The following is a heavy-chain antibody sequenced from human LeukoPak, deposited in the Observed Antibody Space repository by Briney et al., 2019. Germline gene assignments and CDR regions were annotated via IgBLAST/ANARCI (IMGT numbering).Heavy chain of an antibody. CDR2: ISGSGGST. CDR3: AKTDRWLVIANFDY. D-gene: IGHD2-21*01. V-gene: IGHV3-23*01. J-gene: IGHJ4*02. CDR1: GFTFSSYA. Sequence: GGSLRLSCAASGFTFSSYAMSWVRQAPGKGLEWVSAISGSGGSTYYADSVKGRFTISRGNSKNTLYLQMNSLRAEDTAVYYCAKTDRWLVIANFDYWGQGTLVTVSS.